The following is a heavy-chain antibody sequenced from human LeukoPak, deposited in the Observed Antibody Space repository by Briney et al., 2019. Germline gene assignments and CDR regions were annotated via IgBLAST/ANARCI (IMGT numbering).Heavy chain of an antibody. J-gene: IGHJ5*02. Sequence: GGSLRLSCAASGFTFSSYNMNWVRQAPGKGLEWVSSISSSSDYIYYADSVKGRFTISRDNAKNSLYLQMKSLRAEDTAVYYCARGKTSQNIVTRKTYNWFDPWGQGTLVAVSS. D-gene: IGHD2/OR15-2a*01. CDR2: ISSSSDYI. CDR3: ARGKTSQNIVTRKTYNWFDP. V-gene: IGHV3-21*01. CDR1: GFTFSSYN.